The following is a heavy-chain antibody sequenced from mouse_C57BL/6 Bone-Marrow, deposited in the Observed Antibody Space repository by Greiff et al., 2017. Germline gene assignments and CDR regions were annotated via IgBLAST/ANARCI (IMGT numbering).Heavy chain of an antibody. D-gene: IGHD2-4*01. CDR1: GYTFTSYW. Sequence: QVQLQQPGAELVKPGASVKVSCKASGYTFTSYWMHWVKQRPGQGLEWIGRIHPSDSDTNYNQKFKGKATFTVDKSSSTAYMQLSSLTSEDSAVYYCAIMGYDYDYAMDYWGQGTSVTVSS. J-gene: IGHJ4*01. CDR3: AIMGYDYDYAMDY. CDR2: IHPSDSDT. V-gene: IGHV1-74*01.